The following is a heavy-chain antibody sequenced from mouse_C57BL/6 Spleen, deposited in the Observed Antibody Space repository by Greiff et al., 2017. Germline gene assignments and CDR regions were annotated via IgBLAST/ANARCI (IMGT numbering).Heavy chain of an antibody. CDR1: GFTFSSYG. CDR3: ARECEFYDCDCAMDY. CDR2: ISSGGSYT. D-gene: IGHD2-3*01. Sequence: EVMLVESGGDLVKPGGSLKLSCAASGFTFSSYGMSWVRQTPDKRLEWVATISSGGSYTYYPESVKGRFTISIDNAKNTLDLQMSSLKSEDTAMYYCARECEFYDCDCAMDYWGKGTSVTVSS. J-gene: IGHJ4*01. V-gene: IGHV5-6*01.